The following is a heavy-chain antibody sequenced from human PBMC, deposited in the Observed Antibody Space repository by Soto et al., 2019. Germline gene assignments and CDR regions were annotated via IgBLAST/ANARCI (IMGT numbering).Heavy chain of an antibody. J-gene: IGHJ4*02. CDR1: GDSISSLNW. CDR2: IHHNGNT. Sequence: QVQLQESGPGLVKPSGTLSLTCTVSGDSISSLNWWSWVRQPPGKGLEWLGQIHHNGNTDYNASLNSRVTISIDKSKNQFSLNLNSVTVADTAVYYCVRVPNYWGQGTLVTVSS. V-gene: IGHV4-4*02. CDR3: VRVPNY.